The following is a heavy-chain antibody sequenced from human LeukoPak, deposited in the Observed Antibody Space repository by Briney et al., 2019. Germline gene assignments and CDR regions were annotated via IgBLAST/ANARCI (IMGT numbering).Heavy chain of an antibody. Sequence: GGSLRLSCAASGSTVRTNFMSWVRQASGKGLEWVSVIYTGGSTDYADSVKGRFTISRDNLKNTLYLQMNSLRAEDTAIYYCATTDYGDYPFDYWGQGTLVTVSS. J-gene: IGHJ4*02. CDR1: GSTVRTNF. CDR2: IYTGGST. D-gene: IGHD4-17*01. V-gene: IGHV3-53*01. CDR3: ATTDYGDYPFDY.